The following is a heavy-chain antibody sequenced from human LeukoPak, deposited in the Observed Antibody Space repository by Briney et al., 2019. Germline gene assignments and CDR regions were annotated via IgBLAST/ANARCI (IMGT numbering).Heavy chain of an antibody. Sequence: GGSLRLSCAASGFTFSSNWMHWVRQAPGKGLVWVSRINIDGSSTSYADSVKGRFTISRDNAKNTLYLQMNSLRVEDTAMYYCARVGYSNSWYDDYWGQGTLVTVSS. CDR1: GFTFSSNW. CDR2: INIDGSST. D-gene: IGHD2-2*01. J-gene: IGHJ4*02. CDR3: ARVGYSNSWYDDY. V-gene: IGHV3-74*01.